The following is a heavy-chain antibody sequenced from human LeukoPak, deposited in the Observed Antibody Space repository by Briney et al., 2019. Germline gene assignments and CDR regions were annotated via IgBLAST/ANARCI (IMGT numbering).Heavy chain of an antibody. J-gene: IGHJ5*02. CDR2: MNPNSGNT. Sequence: ASVKVSCKASGYTSTSYDINWVRQATGQGLEWMGWMNPNSGNTGYAQKFQGRVTMTRNTSISTAYMELSSLRSEDTAVYYCARGGVVVPAAIHNWFDPWGQGTLVTVSS. D-gene: IGHD2-2*02. CDR3: ARGGVVVPAAIHNWFDP. CDR1: GYTSTSYD. V-gene: IGHV1-8*01.